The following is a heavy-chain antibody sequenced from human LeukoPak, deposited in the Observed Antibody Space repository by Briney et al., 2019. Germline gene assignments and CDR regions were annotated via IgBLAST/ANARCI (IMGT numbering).Heavy chain of an antibody. D-gene: IGHD4-4*01. CDR1: GGSISSYY. J-gene: IGHJ4*02. CDR3: AKDRTVTTLYYFDY. V-gene: IGHV4-59*01. Sequence: SETLSLTCTVSGGSISSYYWSWIRQPPGKGLEWIGYIYYSGSTNYNPSLKSRVTISVDTSKNQFSLKLSSVTAADTAVYYCAKDRTVTTLYYFDYWGQGTLVTVSS. CDR2: IYYSGST.